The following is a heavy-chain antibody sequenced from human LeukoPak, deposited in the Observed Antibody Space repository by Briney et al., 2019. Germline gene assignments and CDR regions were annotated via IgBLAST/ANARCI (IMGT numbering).Heavy chain of an antibody. V-gene: IGHV4-39*07. D-gene: IGHD1-1*01. CDR2: IDYSGST. J-gene: IGHJ3*02. CDR1: GGSISSSGYY. CDR3: ARAKTLEPSPSNAFDI. Sequence: ASETLSLTCIVSGGSISSSGYYWGWIRQPPGKGLEWMGSIDYSGSTYYIPSLKSRLTISLDTSKNQFSLKLSSVTAADTAVYYCARAKTLEPSPSNAFDIWGQGTMVTVSS.